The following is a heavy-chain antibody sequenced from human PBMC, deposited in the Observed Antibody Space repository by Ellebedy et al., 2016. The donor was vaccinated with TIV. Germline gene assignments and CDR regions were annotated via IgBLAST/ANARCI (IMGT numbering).Heavy chain of an antibody. Sequence: GGSLRLSCAVSGFVVSSNYMSWVRQDPGKGLELVSTIYSAGPTYYADSVKCRFTISRDTSKNTLFLQMNSLRTEDTAVYYCARVDLGLAFDYWGRGTLVTVSS. CDR1: GFVVSSNY. V-gene: IGHV3-53*01. D-gene: IGHD3-16*01. CDR3: ARVDLGLAFDY. J-gene: IGHJ4*02. CDR2: IYSAGPT.